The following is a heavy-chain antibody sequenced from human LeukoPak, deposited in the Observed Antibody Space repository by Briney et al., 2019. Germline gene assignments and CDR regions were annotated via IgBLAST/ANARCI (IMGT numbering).Heavy chain of an antibody. CDR2: IKQDGSEK. Sequence: GGSLRLSCAASGFTFSSYWMSWVRQAPGKGLEWVANIKQDGSEKYYVDSVKGRFTISRDNAKNSLYLQMNSLRAEDTAVYYCARDSGFSGTQRGEYWGQGTLVTVSS. D-gene: IGHD3/OR15-3a*01. V-gene: IGHV3-7*01. J-gene: IGHJ4*02. CDR1: GFTFSSYW. CDR3: ARDSGFSGTQRGEY.